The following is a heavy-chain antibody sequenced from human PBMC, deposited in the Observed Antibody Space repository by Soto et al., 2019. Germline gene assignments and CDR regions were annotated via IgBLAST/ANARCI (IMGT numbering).Heavy chain of an antibody. D-gene: IGHD1-26*01. Sequence: ASVKVSCKASGYTFTSYAMHWVRQAPGQRLEWMGWINAGNGNTKYSQKFQGRVTITRDTSASTAYMELSSLRSEDTAVYYCASGLAGNSGSYLPAFDIWGQGTMVTVS. CDR1: GYTFTSYA. J-gene: IGHJ3*02. CDR2: INAGNGNT. CDR3: ASGLAGNSGSYLPAFDI. V-gene: IGHV1-3*01.